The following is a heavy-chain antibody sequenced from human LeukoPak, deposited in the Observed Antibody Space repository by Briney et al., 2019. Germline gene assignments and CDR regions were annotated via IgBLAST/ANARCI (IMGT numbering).Heavy chain of an antibody. CDR2: IWYDGSNK. V-gene: IGHV3-33*01. J-gene: IGHJ6*03. CDR3: AREQQTRMRMYGDDYYYYMDV. D-gene: IGHD4-17*01. CDR1: GFTFRRYG. Sequence: GRSLRLSCAASGFTFRRYGMHWVRQAPGKGLEWVAVIWYDGSNKYYADSVKGRFTISRDNSKNTLNLQMNSLRAEDTAVYYCAREQQTRMRMYGDDYYYYMDVWGKGTTVTVSS.